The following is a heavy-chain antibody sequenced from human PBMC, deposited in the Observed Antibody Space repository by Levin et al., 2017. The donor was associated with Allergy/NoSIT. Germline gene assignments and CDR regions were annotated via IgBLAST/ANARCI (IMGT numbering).Heavy chain of an antibody. J-gene: IGHJ6*02. CDR2: IIPIFGTA. D-gene: IGHD2-2*01. V-gene: IGHV1-69*06. CDR1: GGTFSSYA. CDR3: ARYCSSTSCYSGYYYYYGMDV. Sequence: SVKVSCKASGGTFSSYAISWVRQAPGQGLEWMGGIIPIFGTANYAQKFQGRVTITADKSTSTAYMELSSLRSEDTAVYYCARYCSSTSCYSGYYYYYGMDVWGQGTTVTVSS.